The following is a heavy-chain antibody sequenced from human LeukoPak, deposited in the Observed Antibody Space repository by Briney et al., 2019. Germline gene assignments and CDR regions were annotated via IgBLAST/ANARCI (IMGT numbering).Heavy chain of an antibody. CDR2: INHSGST. D-gene: IGHD3-3*01. J-gene: IGHJ4*02. Sequence: PPETLSLTCAVYGGSFSGYYWSWIRQPPGKGLEWIGEINHSGSTNYNPSLKSRVTISVDTSKNQFSLKLSSVTAADTAVYYCARRFLRRQGKYYDFWSGSHYFDYWGQGTLVTVSS. V-gene: IGHV4-34*01. CDR3: ARRFLRRQGKYYDFWSGSHYFDY. CDR1: GGSFSGYY.